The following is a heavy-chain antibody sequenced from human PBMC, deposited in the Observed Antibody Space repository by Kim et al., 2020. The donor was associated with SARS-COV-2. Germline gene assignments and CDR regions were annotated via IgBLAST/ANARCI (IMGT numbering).Heavy chain of an antibody. CDR2: IYYSGST. CDR1: GGSISSYY. Sequence: SETLSLTCTVSGGSISSYYWSWIRQPPGKGLEWIGYIYYSGSTNYNPSLKSRVTISVDTSKNQFSLKLSSVTAADTAVDYCARGGEVVPAVMLVPYNRFDPWGQGTLVTVSS. J-gene: IGHJ5*02. D-gene: IGHD2-2*01. CDR3: ARGGEVVPAVMLVPYNRFDP. V-gene: IGHV4-59*01.